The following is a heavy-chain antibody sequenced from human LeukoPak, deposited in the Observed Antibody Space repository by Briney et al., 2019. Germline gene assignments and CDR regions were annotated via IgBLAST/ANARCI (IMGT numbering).Heavy chain of an antibody. CDR2: IYYSGST. CDR3: ARAPSLGYCSGGSCVGLDY. CDR1: GGSISSYY. D-gene: IGHD2-15*01. V-gene: IGHV4-59*01. J-gene: IGHJ4*02. Sequence: SETLSLTCTVSGGSISSYYWSWIRQPPGKGLEWIGYIYYSGSTNYNPSLKSRVTISVDTSKNQFSLKLSSVTAADTAVYYCARAPSLGYCSGGSCVGLDYWGQGTLVTVSS.